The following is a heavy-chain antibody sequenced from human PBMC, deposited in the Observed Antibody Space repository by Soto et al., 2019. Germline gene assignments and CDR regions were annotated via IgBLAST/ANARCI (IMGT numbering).Heavy chain of an antibody. V-gene: IGHV3-23*01. CDR1: VFTFSDYA. Sequence: PVGSLRLSCVVSVFTFSDYAMGCVRHGPGMWLQWVASTSYNGGATYYASSLKGRSSISRDNSKNTLYLQMSAVSADDTAMYYCARSWHSRSRFRAQLFDPRGEGTL. CDR2: TSYNGGAT. D-gene: IGHD3-3*02. J-gene: IGHJ5*02. CDR3: ARSWHSRSRFRAQLFDP.